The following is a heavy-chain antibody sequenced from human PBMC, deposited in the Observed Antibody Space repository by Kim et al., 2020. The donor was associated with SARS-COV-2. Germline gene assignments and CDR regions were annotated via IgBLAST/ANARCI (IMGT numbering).Heavy chain of an antibody. CDR1: GFTFSSYA. CDR2: ITDSGGST. Sequence: GGSLRLSCAASGFTFSSYAMSWVRQAPGKGLEWVSSITDSGGSTSYAASVKGRFTISRDNSKNTLYLQMNSLRAEDTALYHCAKSGQLDNWGQGTLVTVSS. CDR3: AKSGQLDN. D-gene: IGHD5-12*01. V-gene: IGHV3-23*01. J-gene: IGHJ4*02.